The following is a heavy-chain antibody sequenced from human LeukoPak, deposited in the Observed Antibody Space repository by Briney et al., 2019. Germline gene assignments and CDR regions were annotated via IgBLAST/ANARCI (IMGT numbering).Heavy chain of an antibody. V-gene: IGHV4-39*07. CDR3: ARVWKERVAATLNFDP. J-gene: IGHJ5*02. Sequence: SETLSLTCTVSGGSISSSSYYWGWIRQPPGKGLEWIGSIYYSGSTYYNPSLKSRVTISVDTSKNQFSLKLSSVTAADTAVYYCARVWKERVAATLNFDPWGQGTLVTVSS. CDR2: IYYSGST. CDR1: GGSISSSSYY. D-gene: IGHD6-13*01.